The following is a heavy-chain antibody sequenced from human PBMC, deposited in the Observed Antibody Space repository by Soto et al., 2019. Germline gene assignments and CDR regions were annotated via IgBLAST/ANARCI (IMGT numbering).Heavy chain of an antibody. J-gene: IGHJ4*02. V-gene: IGHV1-69*13. Sequence: SVKVSCKASGGTFSSYAISWVRQAPGQGLEWMGGIIPIFGTANYAQKFQGRVTITADESTSTAYMELSSLRSEDTAVYYCARSEYSSSSFTSYFDYWGQGXLVTVYS. CDR3: ARSEYSSSSFTSYFDY. D-gene: IGHD6-6*01. CDR1: GGTFSSYA. CDR2: IIPIFGTA.